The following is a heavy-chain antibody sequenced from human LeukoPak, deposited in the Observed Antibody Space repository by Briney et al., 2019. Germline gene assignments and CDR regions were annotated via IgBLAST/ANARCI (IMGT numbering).Heavy chain of an antibody. CDR3: ARGMPTRTFDL. J-gene: IGHJ4*02. CDR2: ISSRSDDI. CDR1: GFTLSIYQ. D-gene: IGHD1-14*01. Sequence: PGGSLRLSCVASGFTLSIYQMNWVRQAPGKGPEWLSYISSRSDDIYYAESLKGRFAISRGNAKNSLFLQMDNLRDEDTGIYFCARGMPTRTFDLWGQGTLVTVSS. V-gene: IGHV3-21*04.